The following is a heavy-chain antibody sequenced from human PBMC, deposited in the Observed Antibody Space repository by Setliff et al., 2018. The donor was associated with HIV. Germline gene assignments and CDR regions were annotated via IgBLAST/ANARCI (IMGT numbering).Heavy chain of an antibody. CDR1: GYGFTDFY. Sequence: GASVKVSCKTFGYGFTDFYVNWVRQAPGQGLEWMGWINPKSGATKNAQKFQGRVTMTRDTSISTVYMELSSLRSDDTALYFCARRAEDLAINPPSFDYYFDYWGQGTPVTVSS. CDR3: ARRAEDLAINPPSFDYYFDY. CDR2: INPKSGAT. J-gene: IGHJ4*02. V-gene: IGHV1-2*02. D-gene: IGHD3-9*01.